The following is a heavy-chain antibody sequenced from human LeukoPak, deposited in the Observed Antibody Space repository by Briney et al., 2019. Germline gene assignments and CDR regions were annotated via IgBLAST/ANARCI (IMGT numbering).Heavy chain of an antibody. Sequence: SETLSLTCTVSGGSISSYHWSWIRQPPGKGLEWIGYVYYSGSTNYNPSLKSRVTISVDTSKNQFSLKLSSVTAADTAVYYCARSSGVLYYYYMDVWGKGTTVTVSS. J-gene: IGHJ6*03. CDR3: ARSSGVLYYYYMDV. V-gene: IGHV4-59*01. D-gene: IGHD3-10*01. CDR1: GGSISSYH. CDR2: VYYSGST.